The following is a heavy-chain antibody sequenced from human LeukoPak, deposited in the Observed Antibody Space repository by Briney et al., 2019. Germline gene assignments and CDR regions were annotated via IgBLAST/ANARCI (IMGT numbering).Heavy chain of an antibody. CDR2: ISNTGGT. D-gene: IGHD3-16*01. CDR3: ARERFRGGEGAFDI. Sequence: GGSLRLSCAASGFTFTNYAMSWVRQAPGKGLEWVSSISNTGGTYYADSVKGRFTISRDNPKSTVYLQMNSLRAEDTAVYYCARERFRGGEGAFDIWGQGTMVTVSS. J-gene: IGHJ3*02. V-gene: IGHV3-23*01. CDR1: GFTFTNYA.